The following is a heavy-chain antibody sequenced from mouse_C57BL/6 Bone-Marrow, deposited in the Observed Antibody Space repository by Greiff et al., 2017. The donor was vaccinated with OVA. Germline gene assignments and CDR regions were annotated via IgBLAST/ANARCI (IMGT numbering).Heavy chain of an antibody. V-gene: IGHV1-82*01. CDR1: GYAFSSSW. CDR2: IYPGDGDT. Sequence: QVQLKESGPELVKPGASVKISCKASGYAFSSSWMNWVKQRPGKGLEWIGRIYPGDGDTNYNGKFKGKATLTADKSSSTAYMQLSSLTSEDSAVYFCARWDYDFLFDYWGQGTTLTVSS. CDR3: ARWDYDFLFDY. J-gene: IGHJ2*01. D-gene: IGHD2-4*01.